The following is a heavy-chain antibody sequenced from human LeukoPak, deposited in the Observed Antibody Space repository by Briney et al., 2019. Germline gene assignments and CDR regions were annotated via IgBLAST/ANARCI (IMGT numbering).Heavy chain of an antibody. Sequence: PGGSLRLSCAASGFTFTMFSMNWLRQAPGKGLEWIAFIRGRSDTTYYADSVQGRFTISRDNAEDSLYLQMNSLRAEDTAVYYCARVPYGDYEWYGVVMNWGQGTLVTVSS. CDR2: IRGRSDTT. V-gene: IGHV3-48*01. CDR3: ARVPYGDYEWYGVVMN. CDR1: GFTFTMFS. D-gene: IGHD4-17*01. J-gene: IGHJ4*02.